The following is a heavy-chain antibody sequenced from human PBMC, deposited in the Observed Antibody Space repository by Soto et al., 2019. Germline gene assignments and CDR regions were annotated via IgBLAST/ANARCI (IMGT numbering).Heavy chain of an antibody. Sequence: SAKVSCEASGVRIGSRRSSSVRQAPGQGLEWMGGIVPVFGRPNYAQRFRGRLTITADESTSTGYMELISLRSDDTAVYYCAREGSGYNFWGQGAQVTVSS. J-gene: IGHJ4*02. CDR1: GVRIGSRR. D-gene: IGHD5-12*01. V-gene: IGHV1-69*13. CDR2: IVPVFGRP. CDR3: AREGSGYNF.